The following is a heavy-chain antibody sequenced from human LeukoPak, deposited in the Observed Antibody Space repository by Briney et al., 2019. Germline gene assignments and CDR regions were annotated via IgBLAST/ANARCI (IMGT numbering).Heavy chain of an antibody. D-gene: IGHD3-22*01. J-gene: IGHJ4*02. Sequence: ASVKVSCKASGYTFTSYYMHWVRQATGQGLGWMGWMNPNSGNTGYAQKFQGRVTMTRNTSISTAYMELSSLRSEDTAVYYCARAKEYDSSGYPYYFDYWGQGTLVTVSS. CDR3: ARAKEYDSSGYPYYFDY. V-gene: IGHV1-8*02. CDR2: MNPNSGNT. CDR1: GYTFTSYY.